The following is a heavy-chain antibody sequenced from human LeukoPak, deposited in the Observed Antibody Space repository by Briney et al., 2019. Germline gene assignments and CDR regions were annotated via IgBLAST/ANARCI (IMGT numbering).Heavy chain of an antibody. V-gene: IGHV3-48*01. CDR2: ISGGGSAI. CDR1: GFIFSDYS. Sequence: PGGSLRLSCAASGFIFSDYSMNWVRQAPGKGLEWVSYISGGGSAIYYADSVKGRFTISRDNAKNSLYLQMNSLRAEDTAVCYCARLEFDPWGQGTLVTVSS. CDR3: ARLEFDP. J-gene: IGHJ5*02.